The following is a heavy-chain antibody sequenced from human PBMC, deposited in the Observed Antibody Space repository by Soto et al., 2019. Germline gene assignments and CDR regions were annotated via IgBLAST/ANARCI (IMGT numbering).Heavy chain of an antibody. Sequence: EVRLVESGGGLVKPGGSLRLSCAASGFTFSNAWMSWVRQAPGKGLEWVGRIKSKTDGGTTDYAAPVKGRFTISRDDSKNTLYLQMNSLKTEDTAVYYCTPLAITMIGLDFDIWGQGTMVTVSS. D-gene: IGHD3-10*02. CDR1: GFTFSNAW. CDR2: IKSKTDGGTT. CDR3: TPLAITMIGLDFDI. V-gene: IGHV3-15*01. J-gene: IGHJ3*02.